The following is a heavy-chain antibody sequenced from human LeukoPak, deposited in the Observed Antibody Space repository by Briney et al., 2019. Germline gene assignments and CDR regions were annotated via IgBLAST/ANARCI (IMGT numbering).Heavy chain of an antibody. Sequence: GESLKISCHASGYSFMTYWIGWVRQMPGKGLEWMAIIYTGDSDTKYSPSFQDQVTISADKSINTAYLHWRSLKASDAAMYYCARLSMIDTFDIWGLGTVVTVSS. J-gene: IGHJ3*02. CDR1: GYSFMTYW. V-gene: IGHV5-51*01. D-gene: IGHD3-22*01. CDR3: ARLSMIDTFDI. CDR2: IYTGDSDT.